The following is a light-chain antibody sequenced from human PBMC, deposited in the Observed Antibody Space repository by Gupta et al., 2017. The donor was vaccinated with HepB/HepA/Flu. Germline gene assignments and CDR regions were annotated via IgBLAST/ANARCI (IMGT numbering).Light chain of an antibody. CDR2: VNN. Sequence: QSVLTQPPSVSGAPGQKVTLSCTGSSSNIGAGHDVHWYQQLPGTAPKPPIYVNNNRPSGVPDRFSGSKSGTSASLAITGLQAEDEADYYCQSYDNSLSAYVVFGGGTKLTVL. CDR3: QSYDNSLSAYVV. V-gene: IGLV1-40*01. J-gene: IGLJ2*01. CDR1: SSNIGAGHD.